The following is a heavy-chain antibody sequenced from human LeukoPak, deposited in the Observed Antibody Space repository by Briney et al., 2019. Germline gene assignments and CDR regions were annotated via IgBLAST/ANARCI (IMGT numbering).Heavy chain of an antibody. CDR1: RYTFTSYY. D-gene: IGHD3-10*01. CDR3: ARDLSLWFGSSSFDY. Sequence: RASVTVSCTASRYTFTSYYMHWVRQAPGQGLEWMGIINPSGGSTSYAQKFQGRVTMTRDTSTSTAYMELSSLRSEDTAVYYCARDLSLWFGSSSFDYWGQGTLVTVSS. V-gene: IGHV1-46*01. CDR2: INPSGGST. J-gene: IGHJ4*02.